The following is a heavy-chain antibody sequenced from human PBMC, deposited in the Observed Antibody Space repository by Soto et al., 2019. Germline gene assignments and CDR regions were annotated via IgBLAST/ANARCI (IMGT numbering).Heavy chain of an antibody. CDR2: IIPIFGTA. J-gene: IGHJ4*02. Sequence: QVQLEQSGAEVKKPGSSVKVSCKASGGTFSSYAISWVRQAPGQGLEWMGGIIPIFGTANYAQKFQGRVTITADESTSTAYMELSSLRSEDTAVYYCARDEGWRIVGATNAFDYWGQGTLVTVSS. V-gene: IGHV1-69*01. CDR1: GGTFSSYA. D-gene: IGHD1-26*01. CDR3: ARDEGWRIVGATNAFDY.